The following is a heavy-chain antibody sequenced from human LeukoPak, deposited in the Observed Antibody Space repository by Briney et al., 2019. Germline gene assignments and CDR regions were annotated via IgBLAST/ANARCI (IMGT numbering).Heavy chain of an antibody. CDR3: ARDRSIVVVPAAIRAGDYYYYGMDV. Sequence: SETLSLTCTVSGGSISSYYWSWIRQPPGKGLEWIGYIYYSGSTNYNPSLKSRATISVDTSKNQFSLKLSSATAADTAVYYCARDRSIVVVPAAIRAGDYYYYGMDVWGQGTTVTVSS. V-gene: IGHV4-59*01. CDR2: IYYSGST. CDR1: GGSISSYY. D-gene: IGHD2-2*02. J-gene: IGHJ6*02.